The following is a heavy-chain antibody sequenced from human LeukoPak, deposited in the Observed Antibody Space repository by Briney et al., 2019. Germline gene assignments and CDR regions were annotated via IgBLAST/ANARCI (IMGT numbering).Heavy chain of an antibody. J-gene: IGHJ3*02. D-gene: IGHD1-14*01. CDR3: ARVRTGTDAFDI. Sequence: SETLSLTCTVSGGSISSYYWSWIRQPPGKGLEWIGYIYYSGSTNYNPSLKSRVTISVDTSKNQFSLKLSSETAADTAVYYCARVRTGTDAFDIWGQGTMVTVSS. CDR1: GGSISSYY. CDR2: IYYSGST. V-gene: IGHV4-59*01.